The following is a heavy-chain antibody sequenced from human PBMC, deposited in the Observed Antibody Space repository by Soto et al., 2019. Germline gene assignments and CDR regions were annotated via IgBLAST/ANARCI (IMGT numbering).Heavy chain of an antibody. V-gene: IGHV3-30*18. Sequence: QVQLVESGGGVVQPGRSLXLSCAASGFXXSXYGMHWXRQAPGKGLEWVAFISNDESNKYYADSVKGRFTISRDNSKNTLYLQMNSLRAEDTAVYYCTKEADAFDVXXQGTMVTVSS. CDR3: TKEADAFDV. J-gene: IGHJ3*01. CDR2: ISNDESNK. CDR1: GFXXSXYG.